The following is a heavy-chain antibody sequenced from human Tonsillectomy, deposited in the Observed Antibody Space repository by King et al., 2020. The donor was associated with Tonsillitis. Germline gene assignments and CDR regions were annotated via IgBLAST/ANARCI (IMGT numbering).Heavy chain of an antibody. CDR3: ARGALFYYGSGSYGFDY. Sequence: VQLVESGGGVVQPGRSLRLSCAASGFTFSSYGMHWVRQAPRKGLEWVAVICDDGSNKYYADSVKGRFTISRDNSKNTLYLQMNSLRAEDTAVYYCARGALFYYGSGSYGFDYWGQGTLVTVSS. V-gene: IGHV3-33*01. CDR1: GFTFSSYG. J-gene: IGHJ4*02. CDR2: ICDDGSNK. D-gene: IGHD3-10*01.